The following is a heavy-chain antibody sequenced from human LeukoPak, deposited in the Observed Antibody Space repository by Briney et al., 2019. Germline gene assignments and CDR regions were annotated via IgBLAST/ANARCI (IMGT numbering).Heavy chain of an antibody. Sequence: PSETLSLTCTVSGGSISSSSYYWGWIRQPPGKGLEWIGSIYYSGSTYYNPSLKSRVTISVDTSKNQFSLKLSSVTAADTAVYYCARGQYQLASLTYYYMDVWGKGTTVTISS. J-gene: IGHJ6*03. D-gene: IGHD2-2*01. CDR3: ARGQYQLASLTYYYMDV. CDR2: IYYSGST. V-gene: IGHV4-39*07. CDR1: GGSISSSSYY.